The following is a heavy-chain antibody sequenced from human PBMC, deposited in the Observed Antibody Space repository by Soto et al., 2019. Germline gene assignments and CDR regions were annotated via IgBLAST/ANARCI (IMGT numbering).Heavy chain of an antibody. CDR1: GFTFATYA. J-gene: IGHJ3*02. CDR2: ISASGGTT. Sequence: EVQMLESGGTLVQPGGSLRLSCAASGFTFATYAMSWVRQAPGKGLEWVSGISASGGTTYYAYSVKGRFTISRDNSNNKLELRMNILRAEDTALYFCGKDPNGDYVGAFDIWGQGTMVTVAS. V-gene: IGHV3-23*01. CDR3: GKDPNGDYVGAFDI. D-gene: IGHD2-8*01.